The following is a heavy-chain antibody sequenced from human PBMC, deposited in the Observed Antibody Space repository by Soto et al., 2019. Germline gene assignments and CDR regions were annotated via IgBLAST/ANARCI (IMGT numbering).Heavy chain of an antibody. D-gene: IGHD7-27*01. Sequence: LRLSCAASGFSFSISPMHWVRQAPGKGPEWVALISYDGTNKFYADSVKGRFTISRDNSKGTLYLQVDSLRPEDAAVYYCARDPKTSGGQHWAFNYFDSWGQGTLVTVS. CDR2: ISYDGTNK. V-gene: IGHV3-30-3*01. CDR3: ARDPKTSGGQHWAFNYFDS. CDR1: GFSFSISP. J-gene: IGHJ4*02.